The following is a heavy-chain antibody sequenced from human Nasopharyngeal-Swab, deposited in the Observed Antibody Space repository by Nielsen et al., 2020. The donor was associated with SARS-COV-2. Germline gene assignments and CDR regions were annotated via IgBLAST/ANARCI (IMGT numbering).Heavy chain of an antibody. D-gene: IGHD3-3*01. J-gene: IGHJ4*02. Sequence: VKVSCKASGYTFTSYGISWVRQAPGQGLEWMGWISAYDGNTNYAQKLQGRVTMTTDTSTSTAYMELRSLRSDDTAVYYCARDLPRITIFGVVDYWGQGTLVTVSS. CDR1: GYTFTSYG. CDR3: ARDLPRITIFGVVDY. V-gene: IGHV1-18*01. CDR2: ISAYDGNT.